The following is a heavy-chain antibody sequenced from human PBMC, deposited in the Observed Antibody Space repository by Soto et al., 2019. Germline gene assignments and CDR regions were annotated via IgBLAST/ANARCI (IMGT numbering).Heavy chain of an antibody. CDR2: ISSSGSTI. Sequence: VQLVESGGGLVQPGGSLRLSCAASGFTFSSYEMNWVRQAPGKGLEWVSYISSSGSTIYYADSVKGRFTISRDNAKNSLYLQMNSLRAEDTAVYYCARGASYDILTGSSGGNWFDPWGQGTLVTVSS. D-gene: IGHD3-9*01. J-gene: IGHJ5*02. V-gene: IGHV3-48*03. CDR3: ARGASYDILTGSSGGNWFDP. CDR1: GFTFSSYE.